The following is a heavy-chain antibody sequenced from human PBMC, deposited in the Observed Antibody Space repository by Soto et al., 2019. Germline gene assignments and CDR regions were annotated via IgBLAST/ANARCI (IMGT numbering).Heavy chain of an antibody. CDR3: ARSGDNYNLLDY. V-gene: IGHV3-11*06. D-gene: IGHD1-1*01. CDR2: SSNSGTFA. CDR1: GFTFNEYY. J-gene: IGHJ4*02. Sequence: GGSLRLSCAASGFTFNEYYMSWIRQAPGKGLEWISYSSNSGTFARYADSVKGRYSISRDNAKNSLYLQINSLRGDDTAIYYCARSGDNYNLLDYWGQGTPVTVSS.